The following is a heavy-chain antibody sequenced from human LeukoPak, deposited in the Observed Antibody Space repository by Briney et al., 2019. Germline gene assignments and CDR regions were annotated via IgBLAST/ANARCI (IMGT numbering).Heavy chain of an antibody. J-gene: IGHJ4*02. V-gene: IGHV4-31*03. D-gene: IGHD5-24*01. CDR1: GGSISSGGYY. CDR3: ARGDGYNYSDY. Sequence: SETLSLTCTVSGGSISSGGYYWSWIRQHPGKGLEWIGYIYYSGSTYYNPSLKSRVTISVDTSKNQFSLKLSSVTAADTAVYYCARGDGYNYSDYWGQGTLVTVFS. CDR2: IYYSGST.